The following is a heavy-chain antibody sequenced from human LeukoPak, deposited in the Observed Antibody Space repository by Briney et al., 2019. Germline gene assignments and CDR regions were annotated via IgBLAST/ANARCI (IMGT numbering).Heavy chain of an antibody. CDR3: ARDLSVSGYYDSSGFSGY. V-gene: IGHV1-46*01. D-gene: IGHD3-22*01. CDR1: GYTFTSYY. Sequence: ASVKVSCKASGYTFTSYYMHWVRQAPGQGLEWMGIINPSGGSTSYAQDFQGRVTMTRDTSTSTVYMELSSLRSEDTAVYYGARDLSVSGYYDSSGFSGYWGQGTLVTVSS. CDR2: INPSGGST. J-gene: IGHJ4*02.